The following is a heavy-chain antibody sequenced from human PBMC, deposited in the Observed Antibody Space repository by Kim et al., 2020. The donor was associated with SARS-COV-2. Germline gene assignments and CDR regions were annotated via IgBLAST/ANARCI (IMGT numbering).Heavy chain of an antibody. CDR3: ARDSCGSTSCSDY. CDR1: GFTFGDYY. Sequence: GGSLRLSCAASGFTFGDYYMGFIRQAPGKGLEWVSYISSSGSDTNYADSVKGRFTISRDNAKNSLYLQMNSLRAEDTALYYCARDSCGSTSCSDYWGQGT. V-gene: IGHV3-11*05. J-gene: IGHJ4*02. CDR2: ISSSGSDT. D-gene: IGHD2-2*01.